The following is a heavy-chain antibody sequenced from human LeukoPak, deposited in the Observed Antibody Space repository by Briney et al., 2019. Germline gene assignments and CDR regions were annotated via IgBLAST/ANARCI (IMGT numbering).Heavy chain of an antibody. CDR2: ISGSGGST. D-gene: IGHD4-17*01. J-gene: IGHJ4*02. CDR3: AKMTTVTSLPDY. CDR1: GFTFSSYA. V-gene: IGHV3-23*01. Sequence: GGSLRLSCAASGFTFSSYAMSWVRQAPGKGLEWVSAISGSGGSTYYADSVKGRFTISRGNSKNTLYLQMNSLRAEDTAVYYCAKMTTVTSLPDYWGQGTLVTVSS.